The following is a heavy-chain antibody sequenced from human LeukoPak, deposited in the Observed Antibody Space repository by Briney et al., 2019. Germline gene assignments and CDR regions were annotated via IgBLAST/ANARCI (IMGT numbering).Heavy chain of an antibody. CDR3: ARPASSGWYPFDY. Sequence: SETLSLTCTVSGDSISSYYWSWIRQPPGKGLEWIGSIYYSGSTYYNPSLKSRVTISIDTSRNQFSLNLSSVTAADMAVYYCARPASSGWYPFDYWGQGTLVTVSS. V-gene: IGHV4-59*04. CDR2: IYYSGST. D-gene: IGHD6-19*01. J-gene: IGHJ4*02. CDR1: GDSISSYY.